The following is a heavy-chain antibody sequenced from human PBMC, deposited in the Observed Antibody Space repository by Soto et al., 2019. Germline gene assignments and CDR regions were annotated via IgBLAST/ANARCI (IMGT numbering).Heavy chain of an antibody. D-gene: IGHD2-21*01. V-gene: IGHV3-15*07. Sequence: ELQLVESEGGFVEPGSSLRLSCVASGFRFSDGWFNWARQARGKGLEWVGLIIGGGGAIHYAAPVKGRFTISRDDTKIMVYLQMDILKSGATAMYFCIWQPRYLGAGRWGQGTRVTVSP. J-gene: IGHJ4*02. CDR1: GFRFSDGW. CDR3: IWQPRYLGAGR. CDR2: IIGGGGAI.